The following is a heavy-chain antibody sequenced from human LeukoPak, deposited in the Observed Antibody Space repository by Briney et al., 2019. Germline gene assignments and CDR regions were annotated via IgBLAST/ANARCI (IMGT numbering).Heavy chain of an antibody. Sequence: PSETLSLTCTVSGGSISSSSYYWGWIRQPPGKGLEWIGSIYYSGSTYYNPSLKSRVTISVDTSKNQFSLKLSSVTAADTAVYYCARDPCSGGSCYSGAFDIWGQGTMVTVSS. V-gene: IGHV4-39*07. CDR3: ARDPCSGGSCYSGAFDI. D-gene: IGHD2-15*01. J-gene: IGHJ3*02. CDR2: IYYSGST. CDR1: GGSISSSSYY.